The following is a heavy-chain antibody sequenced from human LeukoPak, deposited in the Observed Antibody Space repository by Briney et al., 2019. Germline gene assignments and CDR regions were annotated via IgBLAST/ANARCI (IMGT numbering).Heavy chain of an antibody. CDR2: IYYSGST. CDR3: ASLSKITMIDH. J-gene: IGHJ4*02. Sequence: PSETLSLTCTVSGGSISSYYWSWIRQPPGKGLEWIGYIYYSGSTNYNPSLKSRVTISVDTSKNQFSLKLSSVTADTAVYYCASLSKITMIDHWGQGTLVTVSS. D-gene: IGHD3-22*01. CDR1: GGSISSYY. V-gene: IGHV4-59*01.